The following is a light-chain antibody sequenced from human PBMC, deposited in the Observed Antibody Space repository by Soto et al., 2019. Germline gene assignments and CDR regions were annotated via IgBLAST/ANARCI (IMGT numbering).Light chain of an antibody. CDR2: AAS. CDR1: QGVSRSY. V-gene: IGKV3-20*01. CDR3: QQYGSSTPFA. Sequence: EIVLTQSPGTLSLSPGERPTLFCRASQGVSRSYFAWYQQKPGQAPRILIYAASSRDTGVPDRFSGSGSETDFALTICSLEPEDFALYYCQQYGSSTPFASGGGTNLEIK. J-gene: IGKJ4*01.